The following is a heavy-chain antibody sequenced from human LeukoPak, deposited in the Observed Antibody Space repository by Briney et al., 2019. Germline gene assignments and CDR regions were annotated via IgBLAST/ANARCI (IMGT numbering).Heavy chain of an antibody. J-gene: IGHJ4*02. CDR2: FDPEDGET. CDR1: GGTFSSYA. Sequence: EASVKVSCKASGGTFSSYAISWVRQAPGKGLEWMGGFDPEDGETIYAQKFQGRVTMTEDTSTDTAYMELSSLRSEDTAVYYCATGRSGWYYFDYWGQGTLVTVSS. V-gene: IGHV1-24*01. D-gene: IGHD6-19*01. CDR3: ATGRSGWYYFDY.